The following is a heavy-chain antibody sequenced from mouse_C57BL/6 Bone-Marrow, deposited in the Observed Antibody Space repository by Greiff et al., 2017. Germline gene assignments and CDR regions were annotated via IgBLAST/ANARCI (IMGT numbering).Heavy chain of an antibody. CDR2: INPNNGGT. Sequence: VQLQQSGPELVKPGASVKIPCKASGYTFTDYNMDWVKQSPGKSLEWIGDINPNNGGTIYNQKFKGKATLTVDKSSSTAYMELRSLTAEDTAVYYCARDSNYGEGFAYWGQGTLVTVSA. J-gene: IGHJ3*01. CDR1: GYTFTDYN. CDR3: ARDSNYGEGFAY. V-gene: IGHV1-18*01. D-gene: IGHD2-5*01.